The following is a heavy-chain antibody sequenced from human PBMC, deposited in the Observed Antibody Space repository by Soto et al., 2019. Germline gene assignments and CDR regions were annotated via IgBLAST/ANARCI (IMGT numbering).Heavy chain of an antibody. Sequence: ASVKVSCKASGYTFTSYYMHWVRQAPGQGLEWMGIINPSGGSTSYAQKFQGRVTMTRDTSTSTVYMELSSLRSEDTAVYYCARGQRLTISSGPSRTSYYYGMDVSGQGTTVTVSS. J-gene: IGHJ6*02. CDR2: INPSGGST. V-gene: IGHV1-46*01. CDR1: GYTFTSYY. CDR3: ARGQRLTISSGPSRTSYYYGMDV.